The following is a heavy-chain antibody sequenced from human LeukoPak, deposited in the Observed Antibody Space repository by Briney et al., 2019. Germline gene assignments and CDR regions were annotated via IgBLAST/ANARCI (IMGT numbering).Heavy chain of an antibody. CDR3: TGQTFRGRERSYSDS. CDR2: INNSGGTT. Sequence: GGSLRLSCVTPGFTFSTYAMTWVRQSPGKGPEWVSSINNSGGTTDYSDSVKGRFTVSRDNSKSTLYLQMESLRVEDTAVYYCTGQTFRGRERSYSDSWGQGTLVTVSS. J-gene: IGHJ4*02. V-gene: IGHV3-23*01. D-gene: IGHD1-26*01. CDR1: GFTFSTYA.